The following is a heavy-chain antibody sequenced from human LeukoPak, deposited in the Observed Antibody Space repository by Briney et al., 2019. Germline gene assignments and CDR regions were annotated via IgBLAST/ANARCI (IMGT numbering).Heavy chain of an antibody. CDR3: VRLQPNTGEWAFDI. D-gene: IGHD1-1*01. CDR1: GDSISKYY. CDR2: ISNGGTT. J-gene: IGHJ3*02. Sequence: PSETLSLTCTVSGDSISKYYWSWIRQPPGEGLELIGYISNGGTTKYNPSLKSRVTISVDTSNNQLSLRLSSVTAADTAVYHCVRLQPNTGEWAFDIWGQGTMVSVSS. V-gene: IGHV4-59*01.